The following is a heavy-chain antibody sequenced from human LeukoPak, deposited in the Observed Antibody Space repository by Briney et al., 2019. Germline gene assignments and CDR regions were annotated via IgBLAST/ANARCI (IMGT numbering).Heavy chain of an antibody. J-gene: IGHJ1*01. CDR1: GYSISSGYY. CDR2: IYHSGST. Sequence: SETLSLTCAVSGYSISSGYYWGWIRQPPGKGLEWIGSIYHSGSTYYNPSLKSRVAISVDTSKNQFSLKLSSVTAADTAVYYCARQPGARPGYFQHWGQGTLVTVSS. CDR3: ARQPGARPGYFQH. V-gene: IGHV4-38-2*01.